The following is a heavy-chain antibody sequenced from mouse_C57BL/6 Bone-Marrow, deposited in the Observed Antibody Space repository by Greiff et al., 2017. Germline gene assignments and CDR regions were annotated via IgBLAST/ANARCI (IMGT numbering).Heavy chain of an antibody. CDR1: GYTFTSYW. CDR3: ARGVYYGNSVYAMDY. J-gene: IGHJ4*01. V-gene: IGHV1-55*01. D-gene: IGHD2-1*01. Sequence: QVQLQQPGAELVKPGASVKMSCKASGYTFTSYWITWVKQRPGQGLEWIGDIYPGSGSTNYNEKFKSKATLTVDTSSSTAYMQLSSLTSEDSAVYFCARGVYYGNSVYAMDYWGQGTSVTVSS. CDR2: IYPGSGST.